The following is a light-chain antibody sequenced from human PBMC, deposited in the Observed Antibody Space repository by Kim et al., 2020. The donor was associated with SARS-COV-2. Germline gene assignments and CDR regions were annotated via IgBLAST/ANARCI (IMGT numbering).Light chain of an antibody. CDR2: GPS. V-gene: IGKV3-15*01. Sequence: EIVMTQSPATLSVSPGERATLSCRASQSVSSNLAWYQQKPGQAPRLLIYGPSTRATGIPARFSGSGSGTEFTLTISSLQSEDFAVYYCQQYNSWPPSITFGQGTRLEIK. J-gene: IGKJ5*01. CDR3: QQYNSWPPSIT. CDR1: QSVSSN.